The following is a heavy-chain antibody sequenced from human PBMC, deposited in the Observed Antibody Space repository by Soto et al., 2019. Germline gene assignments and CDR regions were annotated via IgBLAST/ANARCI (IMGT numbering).Heavy chain of an antibody. Sequence: EVQLLESGGGLAQPGGSLRLSCAASGFAFSNFAMTWVRLAPGKGLEWVSVISGDGGTTFYADSVEGRFTISRDNSRNTVYLQMNSLRAEDTAVYHCAKRLPDLVWYFGMEVWGQGTTVTVSS. CDR1: GFAFSNFA. J-gene: IGHJ6*02. CDR2: ISGDGGTT. CDR3: AKRLPDLVWYFGMEV. D-gene: IGHD6-13*01. V-gene: IGHV3-23*01.